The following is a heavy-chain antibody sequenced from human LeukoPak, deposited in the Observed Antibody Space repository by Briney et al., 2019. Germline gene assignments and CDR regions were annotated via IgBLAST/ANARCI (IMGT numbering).Heavy chain of an antibody. D-gene: IGHD3-22*01. CDR3: AGHSASSSGYYRDY. CDR2: IYPGDSDT. CDR1: GYSFSKYW. V-gene: IGHV5-51*01. Sequence: GESLKISCKGSGYSFSKYWIGWVRQMPGKGLEWMGIIYPGDSDTRYSPSFQGQVTTSADKSISTAYLQWSSLEASDTAMYYCAGHSASSSGYYRDYWGQGTLVTVSS. J-gene: IGHJ4*02.